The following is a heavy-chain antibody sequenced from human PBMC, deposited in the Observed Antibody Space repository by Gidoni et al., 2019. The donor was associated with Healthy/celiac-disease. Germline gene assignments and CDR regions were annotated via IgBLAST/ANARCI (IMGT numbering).Heavy chain of an antibody. V-gene: IGHV3-30-3*01. CDR3: ARDRQPNYYDSSGYSGFDY. CDR2: ISYDGSNK. J-gene: IGHJ4*02. Sequence: QVQLVESGGGVVQPGRSLRLSCAASGFTFSSYAMHWVRQAPGKGLEWVAVISYDGSNKYYADSVKGRFTISRDNSKNTLYLQMNSLRAEDTAVYYCARDRQPNYYDSSGYSGFDYWGQGTLVTVSS. D-gene: IGHD3-22*01. CDR1: GFTFSSYA.